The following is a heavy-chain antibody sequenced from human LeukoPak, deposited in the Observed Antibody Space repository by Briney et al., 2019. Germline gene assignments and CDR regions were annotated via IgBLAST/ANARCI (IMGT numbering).Heavy chain of an antibody. D-gene: IGHD1-26*01. Sequence: ASVKVSCKASGYTFTGYYMHWVRQAPGQGLEWMGWIIPNSGGTNYTQKFQGRVTMTRDTSITTAYMELSGLRSDDTAVYYCAREIYGSFYYWGQGTLVTVFS. J-gene: IGHJ4*02. CDR1: GYTFTGYY. V-gene: IGHV1-2*02. CDR3: AREIYGSFYY. CDR2: IIPNSGGT.